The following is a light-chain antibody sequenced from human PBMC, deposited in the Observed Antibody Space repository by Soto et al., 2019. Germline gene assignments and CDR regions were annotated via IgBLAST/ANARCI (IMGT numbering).Light chain of an antibody. J-gene: IGLJ2*01. CDR1: SSDVGYYNY. CDR3: SSYTASNTEV. V-gene: IGLV2-14*01. Sequence: QSVLTQPASASGSPGQSITISCTGTSSDVGYYNYVSWYQQHPGKAPKLMIYEVSHRPSGVSNRFSGSKSGNTASLTISGLQAEDEADYYCSSYTASNTEVFGGGTKVTVL. CDR2: EVS.